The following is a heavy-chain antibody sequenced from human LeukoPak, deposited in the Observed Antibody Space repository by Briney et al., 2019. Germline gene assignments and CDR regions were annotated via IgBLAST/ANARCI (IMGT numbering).Heavy chain of an antibody. CDR1: GYTFTDYY. CDR2: VDPEDGET. Sequence: ASVKVSCKVSGYTFTDYYMHWVQQAPGKGLEWMGLVDPEDGETIHAEKLQGRVTITADTSTDTAYMELSSLRSEDTAVYYCATTDSSGYLEAFDIWGQGTMVTVSS. CDR3: ATTDSSGYLEAFDI. J-gene: IGHJ3*02. V-gene: IGHV1-69-2*01. D-gene: IGHD3-22*01.